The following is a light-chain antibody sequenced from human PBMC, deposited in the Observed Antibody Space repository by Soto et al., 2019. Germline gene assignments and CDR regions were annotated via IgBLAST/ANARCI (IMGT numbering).Light chain of an antibody. J-gene: IGLJ2*01. V-gene: IGLV1-40*01. CDR3: QSYDSSLSEVV. CDR1: SSNIGAGYD. CDR2: GNS. Sequence: QSVLTQPPSVSWAPGQRVTISCTGRSSNIGAGYDVHWYQQLPGTAPKLLIYGNSNRPSGVPDRFSGSKSGTSASLAITGRQAEDEADYYCQSYDSSLSEVVFGGGTQLTVL.